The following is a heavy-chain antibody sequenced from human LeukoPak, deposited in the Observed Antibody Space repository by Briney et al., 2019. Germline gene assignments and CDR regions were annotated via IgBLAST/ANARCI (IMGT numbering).Heavy chain of an antibody. Sequence: GGSLRLSCAASGFTVSSNYMSWVRQAPGKGLEWVSVIYSGGSTYYADSVKGRFTISRDNSKNTLYLQMNSLRAEDTAVYYCARVEQWLGVDWYFDLWGRGTLVTVSS. V-gene: IGHV3-66*01. J-gene: IGHJ2*01. CDR2: IYSGGST. CDR3: ARVEQWLGVDWYFDL. CDR1: GFTVSSNY. D-gene: IGHD6-19*01.